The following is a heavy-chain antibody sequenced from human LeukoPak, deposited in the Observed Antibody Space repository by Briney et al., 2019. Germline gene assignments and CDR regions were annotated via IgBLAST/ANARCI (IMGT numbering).Heavy chain of an antibody. CDR2: ISYDGSNK. Sequence: GGSLRLSCAASGFTFSSYGMHWVRQAPGKGLEWVAVISYDGSNKYYADSVKGRFTISRDNSKNTLYLQMNSLRAEDSAVYYCAKSSLLWLGEFPFDYWGQGTLVTVSS. D-gene: IGHD3-10*01. V-gene: IGHV3-30*18. CDR1: GFTFSSYG. CDR3: AKSSLLWLGEFPFDY. J-gene: IGHJ4*02.